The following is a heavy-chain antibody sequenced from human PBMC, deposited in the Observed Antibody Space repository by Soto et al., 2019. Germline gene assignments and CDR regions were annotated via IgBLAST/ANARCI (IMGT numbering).Heavy chain of an antibody. V-gene: IGHV2-5*02. J-gene: IGHJ4*02. CDR3: AHRRRAYYLDF. CDR1: GFSLSTNGVG. Sequence: QITLKESGPTLVKPTQTLTLTCTFSGFSLSTNGVGVGWIRQPPGKALEWLALIYWDGDKRYSPSLKSRLTVTKDTSKHQVVLTMTNMDPVDTATYYCAHRRRAYYLDFWGLGTLVTVSS. CDR2: IYWDGDK.